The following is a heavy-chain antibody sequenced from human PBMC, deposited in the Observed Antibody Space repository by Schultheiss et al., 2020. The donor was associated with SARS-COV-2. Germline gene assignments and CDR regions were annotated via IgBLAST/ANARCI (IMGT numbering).Heavy chain of an antibody. CDR3: ARGSGSYPSDY. J-gene: IGHJ4*02. V-gene: IGHV4-61*08. Sequence: SETLSLTCTVSGGSISSGGYSWSWIRQPPGKGLEWIGYIYYSGSTNYNPSLKSRVTISVDTSKNQFSLKLSSVTAADTAVYYCARGSGSYPSDYWGQGTLITVSS. CDR1: GGSISSGGYS. D-gene: IGHD1-26*01. CDR2: IYYSGST.